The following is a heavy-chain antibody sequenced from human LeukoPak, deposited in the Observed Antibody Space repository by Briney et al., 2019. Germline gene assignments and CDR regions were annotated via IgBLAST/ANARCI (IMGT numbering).Heavy chain of an antibody. CDR3: AEDPYGTRYFDY. Sequence: GGSLRLSCAASGFTFNKYAMSWVRQAPGKGLEWVLSLSGSGGDTYYAESVKGRFTISRDNSKNTVYLEMNSLRAEDTAVYYCAEDPYGTRYFDYWGQGTLVTVSS. CDR2: LSGSGGDT. J-gene: IGHJ4*02. D-gene: IGHD2-2*01. V-gene: IGHV3-23*01. CDR1: GFTFNKYA.